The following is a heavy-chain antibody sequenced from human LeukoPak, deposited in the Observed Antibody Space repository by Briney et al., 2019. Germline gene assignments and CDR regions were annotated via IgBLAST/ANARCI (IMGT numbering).Heavy chain of an antibody. CDR1: GGSISSYY. V-gene: IGHV4-59*01. Sequence: PSETLSLTCTVSGGSISSYYWSWIRQPPGKGLEWIGYIYYSGSTNYNPSLKSRVTISVDTSKNQFSLKLSSVTAADTAVYYCARGPSGWYFQRYYYYYMDVWGKGTTVTVSS. CDR2: IYYSGST. D-gene: IGHD6-19*01. J-gene: IGHJ6*03. CDR3: ARGPSGWYFQRYYYYYMDV.